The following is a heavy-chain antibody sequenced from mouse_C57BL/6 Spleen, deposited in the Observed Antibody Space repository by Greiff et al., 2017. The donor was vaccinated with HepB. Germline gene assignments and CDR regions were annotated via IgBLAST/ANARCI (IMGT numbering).Heavy chain of an antibody. CDR3: ARSFYWYFDV. Sequence: VQLRQPGAELVKPGASVKMSCKASGYTFTSYWITWVKQRPGQGLEWIGDIYPGSGSTNYNEKFKSKATLTVDTSSSTAYMQLSSLTSEDSAVYYGARSFYWYFDVWGTGTTVTVSS. CDR2: IYPGSGST. CDR1: GYTFTSYW. V-gene: IGHV1-55*01. J-gene: IGHJ1*03.